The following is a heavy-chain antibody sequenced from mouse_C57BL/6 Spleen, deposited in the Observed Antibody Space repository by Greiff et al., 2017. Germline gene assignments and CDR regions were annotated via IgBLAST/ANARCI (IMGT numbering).Heavy chain of an antibody. CDR2: INPGSGGT. CDR1: GYAFTNYL. V-gene: IGHV1-54*01. J-gene: IGHJ2*01. Sequence: QVQLQQSGAELVRPGTSVKVSCKASGYAFTNYLIEWVKQRPGQGLEWIGVINPGSGGTNYNEKFKGKATLTADKSSSTAYMQLSSLTSEDSAVYFCARKSYDGYYPDYGGQGTTLTVSS. CDR3: ARKSYDGYYPDY. D-gene: IGHD2-3*01.